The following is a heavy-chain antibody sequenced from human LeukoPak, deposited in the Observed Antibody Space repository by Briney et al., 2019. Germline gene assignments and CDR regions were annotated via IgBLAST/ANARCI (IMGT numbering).Heavy chain of an antibody. D-gene: IGHD6-19*01. V-gene: IGHV4-59*01. Sequence: SETLSLTRTVSGGSISSYYWSWIRQPPGKGLEWIGYIYYSGSTNYNPSLKSRVTISVDTSKNQFSLKLSSVTAADTAVCYCARLGEQWLASFDYWGQGTLVTVSS. J-gene: IGHJ4*02. CDR3: ARLGEQWLASFDY. CDR2: IYYSGST. CDR1: GGSISSYY.